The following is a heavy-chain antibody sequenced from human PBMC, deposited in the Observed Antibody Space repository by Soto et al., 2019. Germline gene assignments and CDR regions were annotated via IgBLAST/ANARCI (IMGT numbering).Heavy chain of an antibody. CDR3: AKDTYYCNSSGNYGCGY. CDR1: GFIFNNYG. V-gene: IGHV3-30*18. J-gene: IGHJ4*03. CDR2: ISSDGSKE. Sequence: QVPLVESGGDVAQPGRSLRLSCEASGFIFNNYGMHWVRQAPGKGLEWVAHISSDGSKEHYVDSVKGRITMSSDKSKNTVNLQMNNLRAEDTALYYCAKDTYYCNSSGNYGCGY. D-gene: IGHD3-22*01.